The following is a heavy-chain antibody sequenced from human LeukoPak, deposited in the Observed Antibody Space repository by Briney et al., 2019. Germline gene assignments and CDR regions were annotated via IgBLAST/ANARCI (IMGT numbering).Heavy chain of an antibody. CDR2: ISAYNGNT. J-gene: IGHJ4*02. D-gene: IGHD3-9*01. V-gene: IGHV1-18*04. CDR3: ARETGSYKGNYFDY. CDR1: GYTFTNYG. Sequence: GASVKFSCKASGYTFTNYGISWVRHATGQGLEWIGWISAYNGNTNYAQKLQGRVTMTTDTSTSTAYMEVRSLRSDDTAVYYCARETGSYKGNYFDYWGQGTLVTVSS.